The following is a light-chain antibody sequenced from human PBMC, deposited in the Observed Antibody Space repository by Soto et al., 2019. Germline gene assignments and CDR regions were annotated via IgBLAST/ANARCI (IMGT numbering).Light chain of an antibody. CDR2: KAS. J-gene: IGKJ1*01. V-gene: IGKV1-5*03. CDR1: RSISSW. Sequence: DIPMTQSPSTLSASVGDRVTITCRASRSISSWLAWFQQKPGKAPKLLIYKASSLDSGVPARFSGSGSGTEFTLTISSLQPDDFATYYCQQYNSYSEWTFGQGTKVEIK. CDR3: QQYNSYSEWT.